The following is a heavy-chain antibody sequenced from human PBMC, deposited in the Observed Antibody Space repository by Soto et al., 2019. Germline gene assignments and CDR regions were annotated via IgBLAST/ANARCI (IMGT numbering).Heavy chain of an antibody. V-gene: IGHV3-48*01. J-gene: IGHJ4*02. D-gene: IGHD3-22*01. CDR2: ISSSSNSI. Sequence: RGSLRLSCAASGFTFSSYSMNWVRQAPGKGLEWVSYISSSSNSIYYADSVKGRFTISRDNAKNSLHLQMNSLRAEDTAVYYCEKNIFIITLILVVILDYWCQAILVTVS. CDR1: GFTFSSYS. CDR3: EKNIFIITLILVVILDY.